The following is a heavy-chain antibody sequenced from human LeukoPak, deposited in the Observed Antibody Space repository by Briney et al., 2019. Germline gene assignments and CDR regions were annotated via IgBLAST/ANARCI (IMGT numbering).Heavy chain of an antibody. Sequence: ASVKVSCKASGYAFTSYDFNWVRQATGQRPEWMGWMSPNSGDTGCAQKFQDRVTMTRNTSISTAYMELSSLRSDDTAVYYCARGPPNWGYDYWGPGTLVTVSS. J-gene: IGHJ4*02. D-gene: IGHD7-27*01. CDR2: MSPNSGDT. V-gene: IGHV1-8*01. CDR3: ARGPPNWGYDY. CDR1: GYAFTSYD.